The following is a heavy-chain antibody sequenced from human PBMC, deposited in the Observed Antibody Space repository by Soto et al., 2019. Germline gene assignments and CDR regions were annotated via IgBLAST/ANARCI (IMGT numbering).Heavy chain of an antibody. CDR1: GGTFGSYA. D-gene: IGHD5-18*01. Sequence: SVKGSWKSSGGTFGSYAISWVRQATGQGLEWMGGIIPIFGTANYAQKFQGRVTITADESTSTAYMELSSLRSEDTAVYYCASGSDVDTAMVPLPEGYTSLYYFDYWGQGTLVTVSS. CDR2: IIPIFGTA. V-gene: IGHV1-69*13. CDR3: ASGSDVDTAMVPLPEGYTSLYYFDY. J-gene: IGHJ4*02.